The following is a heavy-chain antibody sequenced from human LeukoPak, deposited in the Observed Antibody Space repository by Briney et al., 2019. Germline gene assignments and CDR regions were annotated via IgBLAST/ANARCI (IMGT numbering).Heavy chain of an antibody. CDR1: RYTFNNEG. V-gene: IGHV1-18*01. CDR3: ARACHVF. CDR2: ISAYNGNT. J-gene: IGHJ4*02. Sequence: GASVKVPYKPSRYTFNNEGMSLVGQAPGQGLEWMGWISAYNGNTNYAQKLQGRVTMTAHTSTSTAYMELRSLRSDDTAVYYCARACHVFWGQGTLVTVSS.